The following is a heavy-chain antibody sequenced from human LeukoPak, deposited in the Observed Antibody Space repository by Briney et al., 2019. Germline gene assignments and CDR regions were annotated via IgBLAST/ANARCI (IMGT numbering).Heavy chain of an antibody. V-gene: IGHV4-39*07. CDR1: GGSISSSSYY. D-gene: IGHD6-13*01. J-gene: IGHJ3*02. CDR3: ARATIAAAGTEAFDI. Sequence: KASETLSLTCTVSGGSISSSSYYWGWIRQPPGKGLEWIGSIYYSGSTYYNPSLKSRVTISVDTSKNQFSLKLSSVTAADTAVYYCARATIAAAGTEAFDIWGQGTMVTVSS. CDR2: IYYSGST.